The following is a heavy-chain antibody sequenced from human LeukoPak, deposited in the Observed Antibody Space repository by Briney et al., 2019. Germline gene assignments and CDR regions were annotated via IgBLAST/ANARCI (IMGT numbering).Heavy chain of an antibody. J-gene: IGHJ4*02. CDR2: IKQDGSEK. CDR3: ARVGYGGNSALRY. CDR1: GFTFSSYW. V-gene: IGHV3-7*01. Sequence: GGSLRLSCAASGFTFSSYWMSWVRQAPGKGLEWVANIKQDGSEKYYVDSVKGRFTISRDNAKNSLYLQMNSLRAEDTAVYHCARVGYGGNSALRYWGQGTLVTVSS. D-gene: IGHD4-23*01.